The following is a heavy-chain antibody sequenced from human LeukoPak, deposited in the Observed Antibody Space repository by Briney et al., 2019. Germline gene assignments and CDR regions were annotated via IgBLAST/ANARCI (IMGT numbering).Heavy chain of an antibody. CDR1: GFTFSDYY. CDR3: ARDYRLGVIQLWSNHDAFDI. D-gene: IGHD5-18*01. J-gene: IGHJ3*02. V-gene: IGHV3-11*04. CDR2: ISSSGTTI. Sequence: KPGGSLRLSCAASGFTFSDYYMSWVRQAPGKGLEWLSYISSSGTTIYYADSVKGRFTISRDNAKNSLYLQMNSLRAEDTAVYYCARDYRLGVIQLWSNHDAFDIWGQGTMVTVSS.